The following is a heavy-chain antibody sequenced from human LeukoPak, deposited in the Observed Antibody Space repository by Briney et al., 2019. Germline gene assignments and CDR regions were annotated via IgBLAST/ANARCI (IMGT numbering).Heavy chain of an antibody. Sequence: PGGSLRLSCAASGFTFSSCGMHWVRQAPGKGLEWVSAISGSGGSTYYADSVKGRFTISRDNSKNTLYLQMNSLRAEDTAVYYCAKGDDFWSGLVSYWGQGTLVTVSS. J-gene: IGHJ4*02. V-gene: IGHV3-23*01. CDR3: AKGDDFWSGLVSY. D-gene: IGHD3-3*01. CDR2: ISGSGGST. CDR1: GFTFSSCG.